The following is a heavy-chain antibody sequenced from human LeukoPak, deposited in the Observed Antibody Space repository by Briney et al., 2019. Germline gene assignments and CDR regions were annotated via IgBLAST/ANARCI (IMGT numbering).Heavy chain of an antibody. J-gene: IGHJ4*02. Sequence: GGSLRLSCAASGFTFSTYSMNWVRQAPGKGLEWVDNINQDGTEKNYVDSVKGRFTISRDNAKNSLYLQMNSLRAEDTAVYYCARNMGDYWGQGTLVTVSS. V-gene: IGHV3-7*04. CDR1: GFTFSTYS. CDR2: INQDGTEK. CDR3: ARNMGDY. D-gene: IGHD2/OR15-2a*01.